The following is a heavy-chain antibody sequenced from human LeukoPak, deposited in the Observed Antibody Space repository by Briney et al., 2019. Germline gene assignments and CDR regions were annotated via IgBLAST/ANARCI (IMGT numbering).Heavy chain of an antibody. CDR2: INKNGDGI. J-gene: IGHJ4*02. Sequence: PGGSLRLSCAVSGLRFSYYYMSWVRQAPGEGVEWVSGINKNGDGIYYADSVKGRLTISRDNSKNTLFLQIRSLRAEDAAVYYCAKDIHNWGSDYWGQGTLVTVSS. CDR3: AKDIHNWGSDY. D-gene: IGHD7-27*01. CDR1: GLRFSYYY. V-gene: IGHV3-23*01.